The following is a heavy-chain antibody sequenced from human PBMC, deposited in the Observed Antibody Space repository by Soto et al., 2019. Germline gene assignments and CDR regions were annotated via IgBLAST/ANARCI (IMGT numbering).Heavy chain of an antibody. J-gene: IGHJ4*02. CDR3: ARDPGAASFDF. CDR1: GYTFTNYG. D-gene: IGHD2-15*01. CDR2: INTSNDNK. V-gene: IGHV1-18*01. Sequence: QVHLVQSGAEVKKTGVSVKVSCKASGYTFTNYGISWVRQAPGEGLEWVGWINTSNDNKLYAQKLQGRLTLTTDTSTSTAYMDLTTLRSDDTAVYFCARDPGAASFDFWAQGTLVTVSS.